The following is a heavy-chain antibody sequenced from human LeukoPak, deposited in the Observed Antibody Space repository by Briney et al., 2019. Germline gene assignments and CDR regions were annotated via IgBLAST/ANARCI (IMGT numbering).Heavy chain of an antibody. CDR2: MNPNSGNT. J-gene: IGHJ4*02. D-gene: IGHD5-18*01. Sequence: GASVKVSCKASGYTFTSYDINWVRQATGQGLEWMGWMNPNSGNTGYAQKFQGRVTMTRNTSISTAYMEPSSLRSEDTAVYYCASSHSGAMALNSWGQGTLVTVSS. V-gene: IGHV1-8*01. CDR3: ASSHSGAMALNS. CDR1: GYTFTSYD.